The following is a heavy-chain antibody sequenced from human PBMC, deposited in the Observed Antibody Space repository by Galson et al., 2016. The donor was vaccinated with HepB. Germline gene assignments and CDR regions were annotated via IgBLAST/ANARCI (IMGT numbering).Heavy chain of an antibody. V-gene: IGHV4-31*03. CDR1: GGSISSGGYY. Sequence: TLSLTCTVSGGSISSGGYYWSWIRQHPGKGLEWIGYIYYSGSTYYNPSLKSRVTISVDTPKNQFSLKLSSVTAADTAVYYCARAIGYCSGGSCRTIKHPYNWFDPWGQGTLVTVSS. J-gene: IGHJ5*02. CDR3: ARAIGYCSGGSCRTIKHPYNWFDP. CDR2: IYYSGST. D-gene: IGHD2-15*01.